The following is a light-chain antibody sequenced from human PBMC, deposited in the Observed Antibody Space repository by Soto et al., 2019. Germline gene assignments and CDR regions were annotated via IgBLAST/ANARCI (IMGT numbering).Light chain of an antibody. CDR1: QGIISW. CDR3: QQANSFPYT. Sequence: DIQMTQSPSSVSASVGDRVTITCRASQGIISWLAWYQQRPGKAPKLLIYAASSLQSGVPSRFSGSGSGTAFTLTISRLQPEDFATYYCQQANSFPYTFGQGTKLEIK. CDR2: AAS. J-gene: IGKJ2*01. V-gene: IGKV1-12*01.